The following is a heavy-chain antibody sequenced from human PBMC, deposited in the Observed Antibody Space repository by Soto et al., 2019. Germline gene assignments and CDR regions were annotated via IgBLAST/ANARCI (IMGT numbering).Heavy chain of an antibody. CDR1: GYTFTSYA. CDR2: INAGNGNT. Sequence: QVQLVQSGAEVKKPGASVKVSCKASGYTFTSYAMHWVRQAPGQRLEWMGWINAGNGNTKYSQKLQGRVTITRDTSASTAYMELSSLRSEDTAVYYCARAEAHPIIYYGMDVWGQGTTVTVSS. J-gene: IGHJ6*02. V-gene: IGHV1-3*01. CDR3: ARAEAHPIIYYGMDV.